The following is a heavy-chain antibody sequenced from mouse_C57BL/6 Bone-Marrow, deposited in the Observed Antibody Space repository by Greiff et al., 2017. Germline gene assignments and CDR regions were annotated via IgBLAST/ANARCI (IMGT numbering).Heavy chain of an antibody. CDR1: GYTFTSYW. CDR3: ARDFYGYYYAMDY. V-gene: IGHV1-52*01. Sequence: VQLQQSGAELVRPGSSVKLSCKASGYTFTSYWMHWVKQRPIQGLEWIGNIDPSDSETHYNQKFKDKATLTVDKSSSTAYMQLSRLTSEDSAVYYCARDFYGYYYAMDYWGQGTSVTVSS. D-gene: IGHD2-2*01. CDR2: IDPSDSET. J-gene: IGHJ4*01.